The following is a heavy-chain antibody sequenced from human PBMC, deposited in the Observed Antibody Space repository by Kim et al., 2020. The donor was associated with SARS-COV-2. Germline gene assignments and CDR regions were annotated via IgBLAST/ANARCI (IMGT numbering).Heavy chain of an antibody. CDR1: GGSISSGGYY. Sequence: SETLSLTCTVSGGSISSGGYYWSWIRQHPGKGLEWIGYIYYSGSTYYNPSLKSRVTISVDMSKNQFSLKLSSVTAADTAVYYCAAPSLPVVPAAATGDYYYGMDVWGQGTTVTVSS. CDR2: IYYSGST. J-gene: IGHJ6*02. CDR3: AAPSLPVVPAAATGDYYYGMDV. D-gene: IGHD2-2*01. V-gene: IGHV4-31*03.